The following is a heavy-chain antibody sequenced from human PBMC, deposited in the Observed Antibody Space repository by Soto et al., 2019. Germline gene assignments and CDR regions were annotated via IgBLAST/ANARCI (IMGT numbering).Heavy chain of an antibody. Sequence: QVQLVESGGGVVQPGRSLRLSCAASGFTFSSYGMHWVRQAPGKGLEWVAVISYDGSNKYYADSVKGRFTISRDNSKNTLYLQMNGLRAEDTAVYYCAKGDDILTGSHPIFDYWGQGTLVTVSS. D-gene: IGHD3-9*01. CDR2: ISYDGSNK. CDR3: AKGDDILTGSHPIFDY. V-gene: IGHV3-30*18. J-gene: IGHJ4*02. CDR1: GFTFSSYG.